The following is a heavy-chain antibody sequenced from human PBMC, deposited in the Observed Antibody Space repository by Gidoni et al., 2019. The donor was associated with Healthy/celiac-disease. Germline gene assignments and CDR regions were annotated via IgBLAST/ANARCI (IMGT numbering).Heavy chain of an antibody. CDR1: GGSISSYY. V-gene: IGHV4-59*01. CDR2: IYYSGST. CDR3: ARRSGYCSSTSCQGRFDY. Sequence: QVQLQASCPGLVKPSETLSLTCTVSGGSISSYYWSWIRQPPGKGLEWIGYIYYSGSTNYNPSLKSRVTISVDTSKTQFSLKLSSVTAADTAVYYCARRSGYCSSTSCQGRFDYWGQGTLVTVSS. D-gene: IGHD2-2*01. J-gene: IGHJ4*02.